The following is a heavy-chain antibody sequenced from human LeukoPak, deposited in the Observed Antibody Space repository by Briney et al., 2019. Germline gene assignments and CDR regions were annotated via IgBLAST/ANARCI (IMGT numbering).Heavy chain of an antibody. Sequence: SETLSLTCTVSGGSISSYYWSWIRQPPGKGLEWIGYIYYSGSTNYNPSLKSRVTISVDTSKNQFSLKLSSVTAADTAVYYCARSGFYTLGGFDIWGQGTMVTVSS. CDR1: GGSISSYY. J-gene: IGHJ3*02. D-gene: IGHD2-8*01. CDR2: IYYSGST. CDR3: ARSGFYTLGGFDI. V-gene: IGHV4-59*01.